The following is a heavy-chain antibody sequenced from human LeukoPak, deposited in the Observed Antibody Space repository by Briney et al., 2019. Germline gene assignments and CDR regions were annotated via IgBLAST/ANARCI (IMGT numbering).Heavy chain of an antibody. Sequence: SETLSLTCTVSGGSISSGSYYWSWIRQPAGKGLEWIGRIYTSESTNYNPSLKSRVTISVDTSRNQFSLKLSSVTAADTAVYYCARELMYGWLQLEYYFDYWGQGTLVTVSS. CDR1: GGSISSGSYY. D-gene: IGHD5-24*01. CDR3: ARELMYGWLQLEYYFDY. V-gene: IGHV4-61*02. J-gene: IGHJ4*02. CDR2: IYTSEST.